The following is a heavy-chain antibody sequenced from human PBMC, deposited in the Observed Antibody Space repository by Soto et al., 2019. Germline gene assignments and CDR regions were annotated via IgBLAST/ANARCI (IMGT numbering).Heavy chain of an antibody. CDR1: GHTLTEFS. J-gene: IGHJ4*02. CDR3: AAGGTRWLHSPFDY. CDR2: FDPEDGEI. V-gene: IGHV1-24*01. Sequence: HVHLVQSGAEVKKPGASVKVSCKVSGHTLTEFSMHWVRQAPGKGLEWMGGFDPEDGEIVYAQNLQGRVTMTEDTSTDSAYMELSSLKSEDTAVYYCAAGGTRWLHSPFDYWGQGTLVTVSS. D-gene: IGHD1-1*01.